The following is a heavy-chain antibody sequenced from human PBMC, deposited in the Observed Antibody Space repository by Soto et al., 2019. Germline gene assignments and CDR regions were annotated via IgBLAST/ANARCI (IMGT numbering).Heavy chain of an antibody. V-gene: IGHV4-59*01. J-gene: IGHJ3*01. Sequence: PSETLSLTCSVSAASISPYYWHWMWQPPGKGLEWIGYISYSGSTKYNPSLQSRVTFSVDTSKNHLSLKLSSVTDADTALYYCARYRVVATVFDAFDLSGQGTTVTVSS. CDR1: AASISPYY. D-gene: IGHD5-12*01. CDR3: ARYRVVATVFDAFDL. CDR2: ISYSGST.